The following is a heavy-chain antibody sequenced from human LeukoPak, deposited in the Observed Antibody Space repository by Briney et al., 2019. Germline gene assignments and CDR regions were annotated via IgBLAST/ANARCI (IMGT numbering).Heavy chain of an antibody. V-gene: IGHV3-74*01. Sequence: GGSLRLSCAASGFTFSSYSMNWVRQAPGKGLVWVSRINSDGGSTSYADSVKGRFTISRDDAKNTLYLQMNSLRAEDTAVYYCARVPYSSSWYDYWGQGTLVTVSS. J-gene: IGHJ4*02. D-gene: IGHD6-13*01. CDR3: ARVPYSSSWYDY. CDR2: INSDGGST. CDR1: GFTFSSYS.